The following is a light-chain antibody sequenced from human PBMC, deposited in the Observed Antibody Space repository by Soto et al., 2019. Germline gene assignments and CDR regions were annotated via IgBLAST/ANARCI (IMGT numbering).Light chain of an antibody. J-gene: IGKJ4*01. CDR3: QQCGSSPLT. Sequence: EIVLTQSPGTLSLSPGERATLSCRASQSVSTSYLAWYQQKPGQAPRLLIYGASSRATGIPDRFSGSGSEPDFTLTISRLEPGDFAVYYCQQCGSSPLTFGGGTKVEIK. CDR1: QSVSTSY. CDR2: GAS. V-gene: IGKV3-20*01.